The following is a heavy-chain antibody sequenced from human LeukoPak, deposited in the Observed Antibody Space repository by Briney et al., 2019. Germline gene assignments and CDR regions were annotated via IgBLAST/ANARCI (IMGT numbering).Heavy chain of an antibody. Sequence: SETLSLTCTVSGGSISSSSYYWGWIRQPPGKGLEWIGSIYYSGSTYYNPSLKSRVTISVDTSKNQFSLKLSSVTAADTAVYYCAKTPLFDYWGQGTLVTVSS. CDR1: GGSISSSSYY. V-gene: IGHV4-39*07. J-gene: IGHJ4*02. CDR3: AKTPLFDY. CDR2: IYYSGST.